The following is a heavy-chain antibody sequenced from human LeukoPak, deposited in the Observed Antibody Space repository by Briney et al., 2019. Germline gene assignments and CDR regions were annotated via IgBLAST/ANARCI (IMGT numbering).Heavy chain of an antibody. Sequence: GGSLRLSCAVSGFTFTSYWMSWVRQAPGKGLEWVAVIWYDGSNKYYADSVKGRFTISRDNSKNTLYLQMNSLRAEDTAVYYCARAVGNHFDYWGQGTLVTVSS. CDR3: ARAVGNHFDY. CDR2: IWYDGSNK. D-gene: IGHD4-23*01. J-gene: IGHJ4*02. CDR1: GFTFTSYW. V-gene: IGHV3-33*08.